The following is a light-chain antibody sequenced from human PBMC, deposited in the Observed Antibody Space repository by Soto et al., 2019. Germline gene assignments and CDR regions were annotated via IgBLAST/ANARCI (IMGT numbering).Light chain of an antibody. CDR3: SSYTSSTSVA. Sequence: QSALTQPASVSGSPDQSFTIPCPGTSSDVGGYNYVSWYQQHPGKAPKLIIYAVSNRPSGVSLRFSGSKSGNTASLAISGLQAEDEAEYYCSSYTSSTSVAFGGGTKGTVL. V-gene: IGLV2-14*01. J-gene: IGLJ2*01. CDR2: AVS. CDR1: SSDVGGYNY.